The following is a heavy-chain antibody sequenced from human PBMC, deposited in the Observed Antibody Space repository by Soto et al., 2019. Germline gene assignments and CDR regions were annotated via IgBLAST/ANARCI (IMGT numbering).Heavy chain of an antibody. J-gene: IGHJ4*02. CDR3: ARDLRGYSYRMGGAFDY. D-gene: IGHD5-18*01. Sequence: GGSLRLSFAASGFTFSSYWMSWVRKAPGKGLEWVANIRQDGSEKYNVDSVKGRFTISRDNAKNSLYLQMNSLRAEDTTVYYFARDLRGYSYRMGGAFDYWGQGTLVTVSS. CDR1: GFTFSSYW. V-gene: IGHV3-7*03. CDR2: IRQDGSEK.